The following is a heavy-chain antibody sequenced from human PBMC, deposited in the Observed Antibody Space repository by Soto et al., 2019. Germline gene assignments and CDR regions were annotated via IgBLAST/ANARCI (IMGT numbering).Heavy chain of an antibody. D-gene: IGHD1-26*01. CDR1: GYSFTSLD. CDR3: ARGVSAGVDY. J-gene: IGHJ4*02. V-gene: IGHV1-8*01. Sequence: GASVKVSCKASGYSFTSLDINWVRQTAGQGLEWMGWMEPSTARTGYAQKFQGRVTMTRDTSINTAYMELTTLTSDDTAFYYCARGVSAGVDYWGQGTLVTVSS. CDR2: MEPSTART.